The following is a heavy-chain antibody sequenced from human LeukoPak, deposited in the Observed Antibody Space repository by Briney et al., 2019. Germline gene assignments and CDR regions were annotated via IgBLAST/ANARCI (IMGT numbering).Heavy chain of an antibody. D-gene: IGHD2-8*02. J-gene: IGHJ4*02. CDR1: GFTFSSYW. Sequence: PGGSLRLSCAASGFTFSSYWMSWVRQAPGKGLEWVANINKDGSEEYYVDSVRGRFTISRDNAKNSLYLQMNSLRAEDAAICYCVTYSTGRYKGLDYWGQGTLVTVSS. CDR3: VTYSTGRYKGLDY. V-gene: IGHV3-7*03. CDR2: INKDGSEE.